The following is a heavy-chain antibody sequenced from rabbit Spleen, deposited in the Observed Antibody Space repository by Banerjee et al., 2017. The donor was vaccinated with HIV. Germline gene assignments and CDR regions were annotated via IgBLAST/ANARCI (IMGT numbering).Heavy chain of an antibody. J-gene: IGHJ4*01. CDR2: IDPVFGVT. CDR1: GFDFSGYG. Sequence: QEQLVESGGGLVQPGGSLKLSCKASGFDFSGYGVSWVRQAPGKGLEWIGYIDPVFGVTYYASWVNGRFSISRENTQNTVYLQLNSLTAADTATYFCVRDRANIGGDYGPYYFDLWGQGTLVTVS. CDR3: VRDRANIGGDYGPYYFDL. V-gene: IGHV1S47*01. D-gene: IGHD2-1*01.